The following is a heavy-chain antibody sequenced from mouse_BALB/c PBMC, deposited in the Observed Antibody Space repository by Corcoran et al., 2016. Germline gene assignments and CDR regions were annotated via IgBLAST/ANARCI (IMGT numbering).Heavy chain of an antibody. CDR3: ASYPGVLAH. CDR1: GFNIKDNY. J-gene: IGHJ3*01. CDR2: IDPANGNT. V-gene: IGHV14-3*02. Sequence: EVQLQQSGAELVKPGASVKLSCTASGFNIKDNYMHWMKQRPEQGLEWIGRIDPANGNTKYDPKEQGKATITAETSSNTAYLQLSSLTAEDTAVYYCASYPGVLAHCGQGILVTVA.